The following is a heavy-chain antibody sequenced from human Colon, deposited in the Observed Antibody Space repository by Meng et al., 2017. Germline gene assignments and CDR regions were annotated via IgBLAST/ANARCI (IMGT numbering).Heavy chain of an antibody. V-gene: IGHV3-48*03. CDR1: GFTFSSYE. CDR3: ARQAVAGTVNWFDP. Sequence: GESLKISCAASGFTFSSYEMNWVRQAPGKGLEWVSYISSSGSTIYYADSVKGRFTISRDNAKNSLYPQMNSLRAEDTAVYYCARQAVAGTVNWFDPWGQGTLVTVSS. D-gene: IGHD6-19*01. J-gene: IGHJ5*02. CDR2: ISSSGSTI.